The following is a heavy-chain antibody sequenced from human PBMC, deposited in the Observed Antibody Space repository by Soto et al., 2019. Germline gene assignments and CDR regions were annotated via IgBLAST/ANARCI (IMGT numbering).Heavy chain of an antibody. CDR1: GFTVSSNY. Sequence: GGSLRLSCAASGFTVSSNYMSWVRQAPGKGLEWVPVIYSGGSTYYADSVKGRFTISRDNSKNTLYLQMNSLRAEDTAVYYCATGGYSYGYRLDYWGQGTLVTVSS. J-gene: IGHJ4*02. D-gene: IGHD5-18*01. CDR3: ATGGYSYGYRLDY. CDR2: IYSGGST. V-gene: IGHV3-53*01.